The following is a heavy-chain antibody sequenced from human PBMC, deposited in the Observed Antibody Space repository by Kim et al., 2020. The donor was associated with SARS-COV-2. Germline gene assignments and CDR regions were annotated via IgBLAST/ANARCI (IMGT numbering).Heavy chain of an antibody. V-gene: IGHV4-4*07. Sequence: NPPLKSRVTMSVDTAKNQFSLKLSSVTAADTAVYYCARERIAAAGKKFDPWGQGTLVTVSS. CDR3: ARERIAAAGKKFDP. D-gene: IGHD6-13*01. J-gene: IGHJ5*02.